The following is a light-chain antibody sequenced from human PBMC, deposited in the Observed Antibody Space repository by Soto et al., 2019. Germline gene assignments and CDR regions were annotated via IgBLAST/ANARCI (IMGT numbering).Light chain of an antibody. V-gene: IGKV1-33*01. CDR3: QQYDNLPLT. CDR1: QDISNY. CDR2: DAS. J-gene: IGKJ4*01. Sequence: DILMTQYPSSLSASVGDRVTITCQASQDISNYLNWYQQKPGKAPKLLIYDASNLETGVPSRFSGSGSGTDFTFTISSLQPEDIATYYCQQYDNLPLTFGGGTKVDIK.